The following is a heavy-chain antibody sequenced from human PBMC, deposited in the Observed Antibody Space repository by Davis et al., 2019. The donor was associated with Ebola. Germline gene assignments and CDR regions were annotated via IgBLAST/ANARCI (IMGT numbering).Heavy chain of an antibody. J-gene: IGHJ4*02. CDR3: ARRVDTAMVRVFDY. CDR1: GGSFSGYY. D-gene: IGHD5-18*01. Sequence: MPSETLSLTCAVYGGSFSGYYWSWIRQPPGKGLEWIGEINHSGSTNYNPSLKSRVTISVDTSKNQFSLKLSSVTAADTAVYYCARRVDTAMVRVFDYWGQGTLVTVSS. CDR2: INHSGST. V-gene: IGHV4-34*01.